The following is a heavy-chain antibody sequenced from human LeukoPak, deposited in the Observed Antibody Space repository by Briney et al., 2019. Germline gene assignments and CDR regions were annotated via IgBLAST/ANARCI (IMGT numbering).Heavy chain of an antibody. CDR2: ISGSGGST. V-gene: IGHV3-23*01. D-gene: IGHD2-2*01. CDR1: GFTFSSYA. CDR3: ATRSVPAVNWKRFDP. J-gene: IGHJ5*02. Sequence: GGSLRLSCAASGFTFSSYAMSWVRQAPGKGLEWVSAISGSGGSTYYADSEKGGFTISRDNSKNTLYLQMNSLRAEDTAVYYCATRSVPAVNWKRFDPWGQGTLVTVSS.